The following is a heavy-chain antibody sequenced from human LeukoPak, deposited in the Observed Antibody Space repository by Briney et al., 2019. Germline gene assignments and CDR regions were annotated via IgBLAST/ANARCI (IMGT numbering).Heavy chain of an antibody. Sequence: PSETLSLTCTVSGGSISSYYWSWIRQPPGKGLEWIGYIYYSGSTNYNPSLKSRVTISVDTSKNQFSLKLSSVTAADTAVYYCARDGTAAGLYFDLWGQGTLVTVSS. D-gene: IGHD6-13*01. CDR3: ARDGTAAGLYFDL. CDR1: GGSISSYY. J-gene: IGHJ4*01. V-gene: IGHV4-59*01. CDR2: IYYSGST.